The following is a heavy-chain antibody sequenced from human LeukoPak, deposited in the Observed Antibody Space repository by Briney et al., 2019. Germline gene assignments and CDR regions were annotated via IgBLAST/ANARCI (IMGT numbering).Heavy chain of an antibody. CDR3: ARPGIAARFPFDAFDI. Sequence: SEILSLTCTVSGGSISSSSYYWGWIRLPPGKGLEWIGSIYYSGSTYYNPSLKSRVTISVDTSKNQFSLKLSSVTATDTAVYYCARPGIAARFPFDAFDIWGQGTMVTVSS. J-gene: IGHJ3*02. D-gene: IGHD6-6*01. CDR1: GGSISSSSYY. CDR2: IYYSGST. V-gene: IGHV4-39*01.